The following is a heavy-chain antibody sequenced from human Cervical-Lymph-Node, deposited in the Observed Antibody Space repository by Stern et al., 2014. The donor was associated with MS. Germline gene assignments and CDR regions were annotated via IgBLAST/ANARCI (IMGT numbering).Heavy chain of an antibody. CDR1: GFTFSGYI. J-gene: IGHJ4*02. Sequence: EMQLVESGGGLVKPGGSLRLSCAASGFTFSGYIMNWVRQAPGKGLEWVSSITSSSGYIYYADSVKGRFTISRDNAKNSLYLQMNSLRVEDTAVYYCARARGSYSLDYWGKGALVTVSS. V-gene: IGHV3-21*01. D-gene: IGHD1-26*01. CDR3: ARARGSYSLDY. CDR2: ITSSSGYI.